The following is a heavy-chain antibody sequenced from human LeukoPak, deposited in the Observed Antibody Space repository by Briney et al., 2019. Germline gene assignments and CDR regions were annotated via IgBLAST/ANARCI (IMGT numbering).Heavy chain of an antibody. V-gene: IGHV4-4*09. CDR3: ARQAEKYYYYYMDV. Sequence: SENLSLTCTVSGGSISSYYWSWIRQPPGKGLEWIGYIYTSGSTNHNPSLKSRVTISVDTSKNQFSLKLSSVTAADTAVYCCARQAEKYYYYYMDVWGKGTTVTVSS. CDR2: IYTSGST. CDR1: GGSISSYY. J-gene: IGHJ6*03.